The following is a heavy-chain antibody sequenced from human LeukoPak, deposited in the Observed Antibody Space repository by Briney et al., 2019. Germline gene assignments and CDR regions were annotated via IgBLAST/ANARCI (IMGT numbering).Heavy chain of an antibody. V-gene: IGHV3-9*01. CDR1: GFTFDDYA. CDR2: ISWNSGSI. Sequence: LRLSCAASGFTFDDYAMHWVRQAPGKGLEWVSGISWNSGSIGYADSVKGRFTISRDNAKNSLYLQMNSLRAEDTALYYCAKGQRGYRYAYDYWGQGTLVTVSS. CDR3: AKGQRGYRYAYDY. D-gene: IGHD5-18*01. J-gene: IGHJ4*02.